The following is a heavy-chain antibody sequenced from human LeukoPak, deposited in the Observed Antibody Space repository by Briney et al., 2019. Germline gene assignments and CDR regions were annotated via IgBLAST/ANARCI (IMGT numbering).Heavy chain of an antibody. J-gene: IGHJ4*02. CDR1: GFTFDDYG. CDR3: AKDPPTSGYLGSVLRDY. Sequence: GGSLRLSCAASGFTFDDYGMSWVRQAPGKGLEWVSGINWNGGSTGYADSVKGRFTISRDNSKNTLYLQMNSLRAEDTAVYYCAKDPPTSGYLGSVLRDYWGQGTLVTVSS. V-gene: IGHV3-20*04. D-gene: IGHD3-3*01. CDR2: INWNGGST.